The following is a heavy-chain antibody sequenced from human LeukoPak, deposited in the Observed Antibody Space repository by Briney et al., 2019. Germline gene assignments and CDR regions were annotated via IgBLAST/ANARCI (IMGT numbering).Heavy chain of an antibody. Sequence: PSETLSLTCTVYGGSISSGSYYWSWIRQPAGKGLEWIGRIYTSGSTNYNPSLKSRVTISVDTSKNQFSLKLSSVTAADTAVYYCARVGIAVAGNGFDYWGQGTLVTVSS. CDR1: GGSISSGSYY. V-gene: IGHV4-61*02. CDR3: ARVGIAVAGNGFDY. CDR2: IYTSGST. J-gene: IGHJ4*02. D-gene: IGHD6-19*01.